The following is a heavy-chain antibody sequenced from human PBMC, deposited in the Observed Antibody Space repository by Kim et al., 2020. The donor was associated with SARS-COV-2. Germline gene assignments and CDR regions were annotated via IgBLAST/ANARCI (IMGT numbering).Heavy chain of an antibody. Sequence: SETLSLTCTVSGGSISSSSYYWGWIRQPPGKGLEWIGSIYYSGSTYYNPSLKSRVTISVDTSKNQFSLKLSSVTAADTAVYYCARDYSITYNWFDPWGQGTLVTVSS. J-gene: IGHJ5*02. CDR1: GGSISSSSYY. CDR3: ARDYSITYNWFDP. CDR2: IYYSGST. D-gene: IGHD1-20*01. V-gene: IGHV4-39*07.